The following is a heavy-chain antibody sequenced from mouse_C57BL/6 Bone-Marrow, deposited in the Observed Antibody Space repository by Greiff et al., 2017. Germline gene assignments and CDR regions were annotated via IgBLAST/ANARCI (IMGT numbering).Heavy chain of an antibody. D-gene: IGHD1-1*01. V-gene: IGHV1-55*01. J-gene: IGHJ1*03. Sequence: QVQLQQPGAELVKPGASVTMSCKASGYTFTSYWITWVKQRPGQGLAWIGDIYPGSGSTNYNEKFKSKATLTVDTSSSTAYMQLSSLTSEDSAVYDCARGYGSSYGYFDVWGTGTTVTVSS. CDR3: ARGYGSSYGYFDV. CDR2: IYPGSGST. CDR1: GYTFTSYW.